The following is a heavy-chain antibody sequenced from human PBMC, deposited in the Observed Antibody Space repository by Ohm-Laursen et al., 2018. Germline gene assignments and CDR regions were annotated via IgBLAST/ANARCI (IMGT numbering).Heavy chain of an antibody. CDR3: AKDWRYYDSSGLVDY. Sequence: SLRLSCAASGFTFSSYAMSWVRQAPGKGLEWVSAISGSGGSTYYADSVKGRFTISRDNSKNTLYLQMNSLRAEDTAVYYCAKDWRYYDSSGLVDYWGQGTLVTVSS. CDR1: GFTFSSYA. D-gene: IGHD3-22*01. V-gene: IGHV3-23*01. CDR2: ISGSGGST. J-gene: IGHJ4*02.